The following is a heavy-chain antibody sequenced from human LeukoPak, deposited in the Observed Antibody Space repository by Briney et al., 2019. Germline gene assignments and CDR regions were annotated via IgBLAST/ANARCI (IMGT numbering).Heavy chain of an antibody. V-gene: IGHV3-30*18. CDR1: GFTFSSYG. D-gene: IGHD3-3*01. CDR2: ISYDGSNK. Sequence: GRSLRLSCAASGFTFSSYGIHWVRLAPGKGLEWVAVISYDGSNKYYADSVKGRFTISRDNSKNTLYLQMNSLRAEDTAVYYCAKDGERDYDFWSGYYSRLPDYWGQGTLVTVSS. J-gene: IGHJ4*02. CDR3: AKDGERDYDFWSGYYSRLPDY.